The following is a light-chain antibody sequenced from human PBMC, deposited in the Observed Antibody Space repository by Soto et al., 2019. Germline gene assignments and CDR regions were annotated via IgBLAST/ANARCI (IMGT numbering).Light chain of an antibody. CDR1: QSVGSN. V-gene: IGKV3-20*01. CDR3: HQYGSSPAT. J-gene: IGKJ1*01. CDR2: GAS. Sequence: VLTQSPATLSVSPGETATLSCRASQSVGSNLAWYQQKPGQAPRLLIYGASSRATGIPDRFSGSGSGTDFTLTISRLEPEDFAVYYCHQYGSSPATFGQGTKVDI.